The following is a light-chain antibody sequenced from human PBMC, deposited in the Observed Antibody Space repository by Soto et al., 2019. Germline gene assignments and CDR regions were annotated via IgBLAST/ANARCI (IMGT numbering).Light chain of an antibody. CDR2: DAS. Sequence: ESVLTQSPATLSLSPGERATLSCRASQSVRNELAWYQQKPGQPPRLLIYDASNRATGIPARFSGSGSGTGFPLTIRRLDPEDFAIYYCQQRASWPIPFGQGTRLEIK. CDR1: QSVRNE. J-gene: IGKJ5*01. V-gene: IGKV3-11*01. CDR3: QQRASWPIP.